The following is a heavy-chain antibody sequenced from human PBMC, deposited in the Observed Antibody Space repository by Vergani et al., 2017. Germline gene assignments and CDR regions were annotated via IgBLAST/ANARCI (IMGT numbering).Heavy chain of an antibody. V-gene: IGHV4-39*01. D-gene: IGHD3-16*01. CDR3: ASGKYYSDSTSHFRGRYFDV. CDR2: IYNSGNG. Sequence: QMQLQESGPGLVKASETLSLTCTVSGDSIISRSYYWGWIRQPPGKGLEWIGSIYNSGNGDSSSSLKSRVTISADTSKNQFSLRLTSVTAADTAVYYCASGKYYSDSTSHFRGRYFDVWGRGTLFTVPS. J-gene: IGHJ2*01. CDR1: GDSIISRSYY.